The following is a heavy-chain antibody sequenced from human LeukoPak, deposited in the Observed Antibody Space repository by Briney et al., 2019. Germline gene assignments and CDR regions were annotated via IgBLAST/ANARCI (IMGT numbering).Heavy chain of an antibody. J-gene: IGHJ4*02. V-gene: IGHV3-21*04. CDR2: ISGDTTYI. D-gene: IGHD5-12*01. CDR3: ARGSVDIVATPFDY. CDR1: GFTFSTYS. Sequence: GGSLRLSCAASGFTFSTYSMNWVRQAPGKGLEWVSSISGDTTYINYADSVKGRFTISRDNAKNSLYLQMNSLRAEDTAVYYCARGSVDIVATPFDYWGQGTLVTVSS.